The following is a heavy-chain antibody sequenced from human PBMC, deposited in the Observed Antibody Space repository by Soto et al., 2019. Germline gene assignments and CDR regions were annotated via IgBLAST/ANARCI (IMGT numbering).Heavy chain of an antibody. CDR2: INHSGST. V-gene: IGHV4-34*01. CDR1: GGSFSSYY. Sequence: SETLSLTCAVYGGSFSSYYWSWIRQPPGKGLEWIGEINHSGSTNYNPSLKSRVTISVDTSKNQFSLKLSSVTAADTAVYYCARGLIVGATKSFDYWGQGTLVTVSS. CDR3: ARGLIVGATKSFDY. D-gene: IGHD1-26*01. J-gene: IGHJ4*02.